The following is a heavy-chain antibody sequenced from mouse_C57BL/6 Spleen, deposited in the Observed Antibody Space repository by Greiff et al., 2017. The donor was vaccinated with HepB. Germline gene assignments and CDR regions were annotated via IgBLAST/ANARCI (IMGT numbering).Heavy chain of an antibody. Sequence: EVQLQESGPGLVKPSQSLSLTCSVTGYSITSGYYWNWIRQFPGNKLEWMGYISYDGSNNYNPSLKNRISITRDTSKNQFFLKLTSVTTEDTATYYCAREDYDYAEGAMDYWGPGTSVTVSS. CDR2: ISYDGSN. CDR3: AREDYDYAEGAMDY. J-gene: IGHJ4*01. CDR1: GYSITSGYY. V-gene: IGHV3-6*01. D-gene: IGHD2-4*01.